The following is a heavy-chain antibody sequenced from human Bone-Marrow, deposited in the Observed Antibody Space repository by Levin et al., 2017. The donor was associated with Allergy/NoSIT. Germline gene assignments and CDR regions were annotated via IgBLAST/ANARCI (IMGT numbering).Heavy chain of an antibody. V-gene: IGHV1-2*02. J-gene: IGHJ6*02. CDR3: ARDHGNPYYYYWYGLDA. D-gene: IGHD4-23*01. CDR2: ITPNSGGT. Sequence: ASVKVSCKASGYTFNAYYIHWVRQAPGQGLEWMGWITPNSGGTKYAQKFQGRVTLTWDTSITAASMELSRLTSDDTAVYYCARDHGNPYYYYWYGLDAWGQGTTVTVSS. CDR1: GYTFNAYY.